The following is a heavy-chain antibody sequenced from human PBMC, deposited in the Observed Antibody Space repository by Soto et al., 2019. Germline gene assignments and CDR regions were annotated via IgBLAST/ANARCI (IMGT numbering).Heavy chain of an antibody. Sequence: PSETLSLTCTVSGGSISSGSSYWGWIRQPPGKGLEWIGNIYYSENTYYNPSLKSRVTISVDTSKNQFSLRLTSVTAADTAVYYCATHPPYGPLDHWGQGTLVTVSS. J-gene: IGHJ4*02. CDR1: GGSISSGSSY. CDR3: ATHPPYGPLDH. CDR2: IYYSENT. D-gene: IGHD4-17*01. V-gene: IGHV4-39*01.